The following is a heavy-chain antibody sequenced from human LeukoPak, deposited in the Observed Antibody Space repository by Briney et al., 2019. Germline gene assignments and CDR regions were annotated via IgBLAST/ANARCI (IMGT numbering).Heavy chain of an antibody. D-gene: IGHD2/OR15-2a*01. V-gene: IGHV3-74*01. Sequence: GGSLRLSCAASGLTFNRYWMHWVRQAPGKGLVWVSRINSDGSTTTYADSVKGRFTISRDNAKNTLYLQMNSLRAEDTAVYYCARGRGTIYMFDYWGQGTLVTVSS. CDR1: GLTFNRYW. J-gene: IGHJ4*02. CDR2: INSDGSTT. CDR3: ARGRGTIYMFDY.